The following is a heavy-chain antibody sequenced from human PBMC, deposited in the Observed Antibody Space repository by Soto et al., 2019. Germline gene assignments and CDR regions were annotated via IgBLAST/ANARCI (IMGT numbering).Heavy chain of an antibody. CDR2: ISAYNGNT. CDR1: GYTFTIYG. Sequence: GASVKFSCKASGYTFTIYGIIWVRQAPGQGLEWMGWISAYNGNTNYAQKLQGRVTMTTDTSTSTAYMELRSLRSDDTAVYYCARDTAAAGIFDYWGQGTLVTVSS. CDR3: ARDTAAAGIFDY. D-gene: IGHD6-13*01. J-gene: IGHJ4*02. V-gene: IGHV1-18*01.